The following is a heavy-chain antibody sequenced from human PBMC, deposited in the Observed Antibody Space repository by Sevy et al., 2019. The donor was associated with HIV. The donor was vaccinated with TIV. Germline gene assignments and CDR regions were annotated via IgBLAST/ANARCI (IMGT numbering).Heavy chain of an antibody. Sequence: GGSLRLSCTASGFIFGDYGMSWVRQAPGKGLEWIAFFKSKIHGGTTENAASVKGRFTISRDDSKNIVYLQMSNLKTEDTAVYYCTRWSGSRSIIDYWGQGTLVTVSS. V-gene: IGHV3-49*04. D-gene: IGHD1-26*01. CDR2: FKSKIHGGTT. J-gene: IGHJ4*02. CDR3: TRWSGSRSIIDY. CDR1: GFIFGDYG.